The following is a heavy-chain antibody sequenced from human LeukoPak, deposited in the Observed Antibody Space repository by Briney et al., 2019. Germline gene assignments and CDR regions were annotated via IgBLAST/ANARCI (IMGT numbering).Heavy chain of an antibody. CDR1: GFSLSTVGVG. D-gene: IGHD3-10*01. CDR2: IYWDDDK. J-gene: IGHJ4*02. Sequence: SGPTLVKPTQTLTLTCTFSGFSLSTVGVGVAWIRQPPGKALEWLALIYWDDDKRYNPSLKSRLTIAKDTSGNQVVLTLTNVDPVDTATYYCAHFPSMIRGVIANIYFDHWGQGTLVAVSS. CDR3: AHFPSMIRGVIANIYFDH. V-gene: IGHV2-5*02.